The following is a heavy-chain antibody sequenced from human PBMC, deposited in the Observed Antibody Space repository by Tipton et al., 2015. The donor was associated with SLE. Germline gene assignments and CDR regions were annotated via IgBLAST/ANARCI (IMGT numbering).Heavy chain of an antibody. D-gene: IGHD1-26*01. CDR3: VRRCRLGLGY. Sequence: TLSLTCSVSGASIRSQYWGWIRQPPGKGLEWIGYIYHSGYSSTNYNPSLKSRVTLSVDTSKNQCFLKLSSVTAADTAVYYCVRRCRLGLGYWGQGTLVTVSS. J-gene: IGHJ4*02. CDR1: GASIRSQY. CDR2: IYHSGYSST. V-gene: IGHV4-59*11.